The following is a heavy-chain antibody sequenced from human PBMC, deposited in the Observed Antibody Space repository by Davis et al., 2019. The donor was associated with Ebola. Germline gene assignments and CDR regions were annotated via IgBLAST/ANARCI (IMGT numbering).Heavy chain of an antibody. CDR3: ARTGDLATTFDY. CDR2: IFSNDEK. V-gene: IGHV2-26*01. D-gene: IGHD5-24*01. J-gene: IGHJ4*02. Sequence: SGPTLVKPTETLTLTCTVSGFSLIDARLGVSWIRQPPGRSLEWLAHIFSNDEKSYNASLQSRLSISEDTSKSQVVLTMTNVDPMDTGTYFCARTGDLATTFDYWGQGTLVTVSS. CDR1: GFSLIDARLG.